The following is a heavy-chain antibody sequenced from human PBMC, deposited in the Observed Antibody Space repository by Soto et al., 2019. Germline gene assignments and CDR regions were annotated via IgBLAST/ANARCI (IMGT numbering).Heavy chain of an antibody. Sequence: EVQLVESGGGLVQPGGSLRLSCAASGFTVSSNYMSWVRQAPGKGLEWVSVIYSGGSTYYADSVKGRFTISRHNSKNTLYLQMNSLRAEDTAVYYCARGPGGPAIGDAFDIWGQGTMVTVSS. CDR3: ARGPGGPAIGDAFDI. V-gene: IGHV3-53*04. J-gene: IGHJ3*02. CDR1: GFTVSSNY. D-gene: IGHD2-21*02. CDR2: IYSGGST.